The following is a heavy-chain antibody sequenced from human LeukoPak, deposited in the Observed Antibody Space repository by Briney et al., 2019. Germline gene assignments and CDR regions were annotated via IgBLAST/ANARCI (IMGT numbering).Heavy chain of an antibody. Sequence: SETLSLTCTVSGGSISGYYWSWIRQSPGKRLEWIAYISFTGNTNYNPSLKSRVTISLDTSKTHFTLTLSSLTAADTAVYYCARSPPGWYYDNSGQYYFDTWGQGALVTVSS. D-gene: IGHD3-22*01. CDR1: GGSISGYY. CDR3: ARSPPGWYYDNSGQYYFDT. V-gene: IGHV4-59*08. CDR2: ISFTGNT. J-gene: IGHJ4*02.